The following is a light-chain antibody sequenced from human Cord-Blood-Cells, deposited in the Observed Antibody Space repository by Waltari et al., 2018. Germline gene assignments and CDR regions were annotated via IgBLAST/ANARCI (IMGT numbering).Light chain of an antibody. CDR2: WAS. V-gene: IGKV4-1*01. CDR3: QQYYSTPLT. CDR1: QSVLYSSNNKNY. J-gene: IGKJ4*01. Sequence: DIVMTQSPDSLAVSLGERATINCKSSQSVLYSSNNKNYLAWYQQKPGQPPKLLMYWASTRDSGVPDRVSGSGSGTDFTLTISSLQAEDVAVYYCQQYYSTPLTFGGGTKVEIK.